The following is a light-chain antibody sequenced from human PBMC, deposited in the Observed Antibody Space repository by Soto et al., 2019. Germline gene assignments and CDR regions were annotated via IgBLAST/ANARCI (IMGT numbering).Light chain of an antibody. CDR1: QSLSTDY. CDR2: GAS. Sequence: EIVLTQSPGTLSLSPGERATLSCWASQSLSTDYLAWYQQKPGQPPRLLIYGASSRATGIPDRFSGSGSGTDFTLTISRLEPEDFAVYYCQQYGSSPSTVGQGTKLEIK. CDR3: QQYGSSPST. J-gene: IGKJ2*01. V-gene: IGKV3-20*01.